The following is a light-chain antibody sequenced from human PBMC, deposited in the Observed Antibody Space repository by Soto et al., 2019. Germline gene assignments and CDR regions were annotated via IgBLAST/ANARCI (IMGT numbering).Light chain of an antibody. Sequence: SYELTQPPSVLVAPGQTARILCGGNNVGATRVHWYQQRPGQAPVLVVYDDSARPSGIPERFSGSNSGNTATLTISRVEAGDEDEYYCQVWDSSSDHVVFGGGTQLTVL. CDR2: DDS. J-gene: IGLJ2*01. CDR3: QVWDSSSDHVV. CDR1: NVGATR. V-gene: IGLV3-21*02.